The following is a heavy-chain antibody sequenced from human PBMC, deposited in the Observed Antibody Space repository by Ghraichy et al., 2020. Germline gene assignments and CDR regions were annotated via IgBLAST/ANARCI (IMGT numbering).Heavy chain of an antibody. CDR3: ARDGPVDYDFLDAFDI. J-gene: IGHJ3*02. CDR2: ISSSSSTI. Sequence: GGSLRLSCAASGFTFSSYSMNWVRQAPGKGLEWVSYISSSSSTIYYADSVKGRFTISRDNAKNSLYLQMNSLRDEDTAVYYCARDGPVDYDFLDAFDIWGQGTMVTVSS. D-gene: IGHD3-3*01. V-gene: IGHV3-48*02. CDR1: GFTFSSYS.